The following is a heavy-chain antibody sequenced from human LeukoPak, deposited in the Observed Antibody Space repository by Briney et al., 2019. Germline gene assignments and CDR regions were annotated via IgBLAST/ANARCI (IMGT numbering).Heavy chain of an antibody. CDR2: ISSSGSTI. CDR3: ARLKLLWSNYFDY. CDR1: GFTFSSYE. V-gene: IGHV3-48*03. D-gene: IGHD2-2*01. Sequence: GGSLRLSCAASGFTFSSYEMNWVRQAPGKGLEWVSYISSSGSTIYYADSVKGRFTGSRDNSKNTLYLQMNSLRAKDTAVYYCARLKLLWSNYFDYWGQGTLVTVSS. J-gene: IGHJ4*02.